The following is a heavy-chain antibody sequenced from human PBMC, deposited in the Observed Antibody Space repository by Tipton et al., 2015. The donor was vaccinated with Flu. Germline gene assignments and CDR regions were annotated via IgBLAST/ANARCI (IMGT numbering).Heavy chain of an antibody. D-gene: IGHD2-8*01. CDR3: ARNGHDCTNN. Sequence: TLSLTCIVSGYSISSGFYWGWIRQPPGKGLEWIGTIYHSGSAYYNPSLESRVTISVDTSKNQFSLKLRSVAAADTAVYYCARNGHDCTNNWGQGTLVIVSS. V-gene: IGHV4-38-2*02. CDR2: IYHSGSA. J-gene: IGHJ4*02. CDR1: GYSISSGFY.